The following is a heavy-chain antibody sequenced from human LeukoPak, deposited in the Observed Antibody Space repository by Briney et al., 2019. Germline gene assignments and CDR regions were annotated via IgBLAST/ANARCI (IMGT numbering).Heavy chain of an antibody. CDR2: IYYSGST. V-gene: IGHV4-39*01. CDR1: GGSISSSSYY. CDR3: ARHDLVVTATILDY. Sequence: SETLSLTCTVSGGSISSSSYYWDWIRQPPGKGLEWIGSIYYSGSTYYNPSLESRVTISVDTSKNQFSLKLSSVTAADTAVYYCARHDLVVTATILDYWGQGTLVTVSS. D-gene: IGHD2-21*02. J-gene: IGHJ4*02.